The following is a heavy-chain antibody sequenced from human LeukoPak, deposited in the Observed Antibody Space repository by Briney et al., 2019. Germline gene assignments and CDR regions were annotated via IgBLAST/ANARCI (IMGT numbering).Heavy chain of an antibody. CDR1: GGSIRSYY. J-gene: IGHJ4*02. CDR2: IYYSGST. D-gene: IGHD4-23*01. V-gene: IGHV4-59*01. Sequence: PSETLSLTCTVSGGSIRSYYWNWIRQPPGKGLEWIGDIYYSGSTNYNPSLKRRVTISVDTSKNQFSLKLSSVTAADTAVYYCARYGGSYFDYWGQGTLVTVSS. CDR3: ARYGGSYFDY.